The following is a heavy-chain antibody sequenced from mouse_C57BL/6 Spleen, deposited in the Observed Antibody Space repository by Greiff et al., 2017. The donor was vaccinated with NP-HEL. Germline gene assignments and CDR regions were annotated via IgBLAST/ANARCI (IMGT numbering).Heavy chain of an antibody. D-gene: IGHD3-3*01. Sequence: QVQLQQPGAELVRPGSSVKLSCKASGYTFTSYWMHWVKQRPIQGLEWIGNIDPSDSETHYNQKFKDKATLTVDKSSSTAYMQLSSLTSEDAAVYYGARRAGYYFDYWGQGTTLTVSS. CDR1: GYTFTSYW. CDR2: IDPSDSET. V-gene: IGHV1-52*01. J-gene: IGHJ2*01. CDR3: ARRAGYYFDY.